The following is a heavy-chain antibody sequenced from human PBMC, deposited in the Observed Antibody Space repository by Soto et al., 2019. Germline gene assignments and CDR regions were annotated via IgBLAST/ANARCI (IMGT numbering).Heavy chain of an antibody. V-gene: IGHV1-2*02. CDR2: INPNTGGT. D-gene: IGHD1-26*01. CDR3: VTGTYIDFNY. J-gene: IGHJ4*02. Sequence: ASVKVSCKXSGYSFVAYYMHWVRQAPGHGLEWMGWINPNTGGTHCAPKFQGRVTMTRDTSITTAFMELSSLRYDYTAVYYCVTGTYIDFNYWGRGTLVTVSS. CDR1: GYSFVAYY.